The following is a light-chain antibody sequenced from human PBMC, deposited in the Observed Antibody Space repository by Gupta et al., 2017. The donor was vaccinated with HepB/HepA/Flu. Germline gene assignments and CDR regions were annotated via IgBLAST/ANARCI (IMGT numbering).Light chain of an antibody. CDR2: RAS. Sequence: EIVLSQSPGTPSLAPGERATLSCRASQSVSSSYLAWYQQKPGQAPRLLIYRASSRATGIPDRFSGSGSGTDFTLTISRLEPEDFAVYYCQQYGSSPWTFGQGTKVEIK. J-gene: IGKJ1*01. CDR3: QQYGSSPWT. V-gene: IGKV3-20*01. CDR1: QSVSSSY.